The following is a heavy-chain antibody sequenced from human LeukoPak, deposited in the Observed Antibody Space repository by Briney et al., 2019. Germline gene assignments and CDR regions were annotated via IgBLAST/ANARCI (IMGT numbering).Heavy chain of an antibody. CDR3: ARGWLAETTVVTPYNY. V-gene: IGHV1-46*01. CDR2: INPSGGST. CDR1: GYTFTSYY. J-gene: IGHJ4*02. Sequence: ASVTVSCTASGYTFTSYYMHWVRQAPGQGLEWMGIINPSGGSTSYAQKFQGKVTMTRDTSTSTAYMELSSLRSEDTGVYYCARGWLAETTVVTPYNYWGQGTLVTVSS. D-gene: IGHD4-23*01.